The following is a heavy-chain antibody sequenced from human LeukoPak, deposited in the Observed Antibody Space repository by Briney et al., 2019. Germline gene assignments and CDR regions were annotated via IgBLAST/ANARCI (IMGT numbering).Heavy chain of an antibody. D-gene: IGHD1-1*01. V-gene: IGHV3-23*01. CDR2: ISGSGGST. J-gene: IGHJ6*02. CDR1: GFTFSSYA. Sequence: PGGSLRLSCAASGFTFSSYAMSWVRQAPGKGLEWVSAISGSGGSTCYADSVKGRFTISRDNSKNTLYLQMNSLRAEDTAVYYCAKEDGTTFGSYYYYGMDVWGQGTTVTVSS. CDR3: AKEDGTTFGSYYYYGMDV.